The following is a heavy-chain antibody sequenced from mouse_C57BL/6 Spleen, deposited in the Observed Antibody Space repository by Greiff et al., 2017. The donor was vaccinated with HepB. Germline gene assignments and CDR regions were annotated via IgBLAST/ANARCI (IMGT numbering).Heavy chain of an antibody. CDR2: IWWDDDK. CDR3: ARNPQNYYGSSYGYFDY. V-gene: IGHV8-8*01. D-gene: IGHD1-1*01. CDR1: GFSLSTFGMG. J-gene: IGHJ2*01. Sequence: ESGPGILQPSQTLSLTCSFSGFSLSTFGMGVGWIRQPSGKGLEWLAHIWWDDDKYYNPALKSRLTISKDTSKNQVFLKSANVDTADTATYYCARNPQNYYGSSYGYFDYWGQGTTLTVSS.